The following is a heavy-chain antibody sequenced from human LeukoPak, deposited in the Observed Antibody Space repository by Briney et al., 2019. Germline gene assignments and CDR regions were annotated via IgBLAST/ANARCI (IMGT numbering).Heavy chain of an antibody. CDR3: AKEGGYDSSGYVPVIGAFDI. J-gene: IGHJ3*02. V-gene: IGHV3-23*01. D-gene: IGHD3-22*01. CDR1: GFTFSSYW. Sequence: PGGSLRLSCAASGFTFSSYWMSWVRQAPGKGLEWVSAISGSGGSTYYADSVKGRFTISRDNSKNTLYLQMNSLRAEDTAVYYCAKEGGYDSSGYVPVIGAFDIWGQGTMVTVSS. CDR2: ISGSGGST.